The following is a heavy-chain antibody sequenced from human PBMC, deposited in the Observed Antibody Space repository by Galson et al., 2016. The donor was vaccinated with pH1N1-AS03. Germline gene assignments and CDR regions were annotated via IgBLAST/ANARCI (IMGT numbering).Heavy chain of an antibody. J-gene: IGHJ5*01. V-gene: IGHV3-74*01. Sequence: SLRLSCAGSGFSIRTYWMHWVRQVPGEGLVWVSRINTDGSNTDYADSVKDRFSISRDNAKNSLYLQLSSLRAEDTAVYYCARDPTYATSGYYYPHFDSWGQGTLVTVSS. CDR3: ARDPTYATSGYYYPHFDS. CDR1: GFSIRTYW. CDR2: INTDGSNT. D-gene: IGHD3-22*01.